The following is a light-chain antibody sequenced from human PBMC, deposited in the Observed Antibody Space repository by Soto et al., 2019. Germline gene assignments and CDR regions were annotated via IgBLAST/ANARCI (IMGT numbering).Light chain of an antibody. V-gene: IGLV1-47*01. CDR3: AAWDDSLSAVV. CDR1: SSNIGSNY. Sequence: QSVLTQPPSASGTPGQRVTISCSGSSSNIGSNYVYWYQQLPGTAPKLLIYRNTQRPSGVPDRFSGSKSGTSASLAISGLRSEDEAVYYCAAWDDSLSAVVFGGGTKVTVL. J-gene: IGLJ2*01. CDR2: RNT.